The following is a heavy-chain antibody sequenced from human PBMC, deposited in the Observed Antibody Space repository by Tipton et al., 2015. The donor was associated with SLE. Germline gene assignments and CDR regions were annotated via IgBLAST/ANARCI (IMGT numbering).Heavy chain of an antibody. V-gene: IGHV3-13*01. Sequence: SLRLSCAASGFSFSNYGVHWVRQGIGKGLEWVSGIGTAGDTYYAGSVTGRFTISRENAKNSLFLQMDSLRAGDTAVYYCARESWDHGAFDIWGQGTMVTVSS. CDR2: IGTAGDT. D-gene: IGHD1-14*01. CDR3: ARESWDHGAFDI. J-gene: IGHJ3*02. CDR1: GFSFSNYG.